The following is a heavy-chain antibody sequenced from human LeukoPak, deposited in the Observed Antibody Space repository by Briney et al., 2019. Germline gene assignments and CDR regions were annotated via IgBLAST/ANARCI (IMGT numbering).Heavy chain of an antibody. J-gene: IGHJ4*02. CDR3: ARAGHDSSGYYYPTFDY. CDR1: GYSISSGYY. V-gene: IGHV4-38-2*02. Sequence: SETLSLTCTVSGYSISSGYYWGWIRQPPGKGLEWIGSIYHSGSTYYNPSLKSRVTISVDTSKNQFSLKLSSVTAADTAVYYCARAGHDSSGYYYPTFDYWGQGTLVTVSS. CDR2: IYHSGST. D-gene: IGHD3-22*01.